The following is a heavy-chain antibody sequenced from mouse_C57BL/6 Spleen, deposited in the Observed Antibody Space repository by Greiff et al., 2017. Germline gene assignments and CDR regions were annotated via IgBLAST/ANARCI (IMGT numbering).Heavy chain of an antibody. CDR1: GFTFSSYA. CDR2: ISDGGSYT. Sequence: EVKLVESGGGLVKPGGSLKLSCAASGFTFSSYAISWVRQTPEKRLEWVATISDGGSYTYYPDNVKGRFTISRDNAKNNLYLQRSHLKSEDTAMYYCAREEAYWGQGTLVTVSA. CDR3: AREEAY. J-gene: IGHJ3*01. V-gene: IGHV5-4*01.